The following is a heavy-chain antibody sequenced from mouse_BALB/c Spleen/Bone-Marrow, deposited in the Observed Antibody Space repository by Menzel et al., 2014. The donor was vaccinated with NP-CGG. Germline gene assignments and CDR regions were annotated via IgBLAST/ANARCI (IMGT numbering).Heavy chain of an antibody. CDR2: IYPGNVNT. D-gene: IGHD4-1*01. V-gene: IGHV1S56*01. Sequence: LVESGPELVKPGASVRISCKAAGYTFTSYYIHGVKQRPGQGLEWIGWIYPGNVNTKYNEKFKGKATLTADKSSSTAYFLLSSLTSEDSAVYFCAREANWNFDYWGQGTTLTVSS. CDR3: AREANWNFDY. CDR1: GYTFTSYY. J-gene: IGHJ2*01.